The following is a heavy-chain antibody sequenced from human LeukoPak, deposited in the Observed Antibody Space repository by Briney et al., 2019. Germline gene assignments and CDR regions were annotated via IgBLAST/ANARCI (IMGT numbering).Heavy chain of an antibody. Sequence: GGSLRLSCAASGLTVSSNYMNWVRQASGKGLEWVSVIYSGGTTYYADSVRGRFTISRDNSKNTLYLQMNSLRAEDTAVYYCARGGSGWSYFYYYGMDVWGQGTTVTVSS. V-gene: IGHV3-53*01. D-gene: IGHD6-19*01. CDR2: IYSGGTT. CDR3: ARGGSGWSYFYYYGMDV. J-gene: IGHJ6*02. CDR1: GLTVSSNY.